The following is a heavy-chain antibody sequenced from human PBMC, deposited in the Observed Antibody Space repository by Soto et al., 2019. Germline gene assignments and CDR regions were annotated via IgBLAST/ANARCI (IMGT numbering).Heavy chain of an antibody. D-gene: IGHD2-15*01. Sequence: QVQLQESGPGPVKPSQTLSLSCSVSGGSISSGDYYWSWIRQPPGKGLEWIGYIYYTGSTYYNPSLKSRVTISVDTSKNQFSLTLSSVTAADTAVYYCARVGYCSGDTCYLAWFDPWGRGTQVTVSS. CDR2: IYYTGST. V-gene: IGHV4-30-4*01. CDR1: GGSISSGDYY. CDR3: ARVGYCSGDTCYLAWFDP. J-gene: IGHJ5*02.